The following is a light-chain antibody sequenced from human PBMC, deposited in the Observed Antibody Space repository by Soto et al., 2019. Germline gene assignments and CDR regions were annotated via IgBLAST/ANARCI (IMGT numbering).Light chain of an antibody. CDR3: SSDTSSSTPVV. V-gene: IGLV2-14*01. CDR2: DVS. J-gene: IGLJ2*01. Sequence: QSALTQPASVSGSPGQSITISCTGTSSDVGGYNYVSWYQQHPGKAPKLMIYDVSNRPSGVSNRFSGSKSGNTASLTISGLQAEDEADYDCSSDTSSSTPVVFGGGTKLTVL. CDR1: SSDVGGYNY.